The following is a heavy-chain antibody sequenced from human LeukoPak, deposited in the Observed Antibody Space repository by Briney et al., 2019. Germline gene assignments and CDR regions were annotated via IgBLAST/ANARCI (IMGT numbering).Heavy chain of an antibody. CDR2: ITGVSGSGGSP. D-gene: IGHD2-15*01. J-gene: IGHJ5*02. Sequence: GGSLRLSCAASGFTFSTYVMSWVRQAPGKGLEWVSAITGVSGSGGSPYYADSVKGRFTISRDNSKNTLYLQMNSLRAEDTAVYYCARHWSHSVAQFGRSYWFDPWGQGTLVTVSS. V-gene: IGHV3-23*01. CDR1: GFTFSTYV. CDR3: ARHWSHSVAQFGRSYWFDP.